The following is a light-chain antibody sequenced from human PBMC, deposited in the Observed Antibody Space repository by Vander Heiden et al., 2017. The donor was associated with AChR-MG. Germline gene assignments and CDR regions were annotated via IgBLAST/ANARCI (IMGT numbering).Light chain of an antibody. J-gene: IGLJ2*01. V-gene: IGLV1-47*01. CDR1: SSNIGSNY. CDR2: RNN. Sequence: QSVLTHPPSASGTPGQRVTISCSGSSSNIGSNYVYWYQQLPGTAPKLLIYRNNQRPSGVPDRFSGSKSGTSASLAISGLRSEDEADYYCATWDDSLSGVVFGGGTNLTVL. CDR3: ATWDDSLSGVV.